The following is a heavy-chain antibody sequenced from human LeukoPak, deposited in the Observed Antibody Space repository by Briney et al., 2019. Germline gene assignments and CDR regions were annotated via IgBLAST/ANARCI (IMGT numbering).Heavy chain of an antibody. CDR3: ARRQIVVVPAATPNWFDP. CDR1: GDSFSGYY. V-gene: IGHV4-34*01. Sequence: SETLSLTCAVYGDSFSGYYWSWIRQPPGKGLEWIGEINHSGSTNYNPSLKSRVTISVDTSKNQFSLKLSSVTAADTAVYYCARRQIVVVPAATPNWFDPWGQGTLVTVSS. CDR2: INHSGST. J-gene: IGHJ5*02. D-gene: IGHD2-2*01.